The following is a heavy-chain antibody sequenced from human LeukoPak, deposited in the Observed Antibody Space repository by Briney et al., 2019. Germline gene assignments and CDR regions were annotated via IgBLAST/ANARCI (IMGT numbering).Heavy chain of an antibody. CDR3: AREPNYQYYFHY. V-gene: IGHV1-18*01. CDR2: ISAYNGNT. D-gene: IGHD1-7*01. Sequence: ASVKVSCKASGYTFTSYGISWVRQAPGQGLEWMGWISAYNGNTNYAQKLQGRVTMTTDTSTSTAYMELRSLRSDDTAVYYCAREPNYQYYFHYWGQGALVTVSS. J-gene: IGHJ4*02. CDR1: GYTFTSYG.